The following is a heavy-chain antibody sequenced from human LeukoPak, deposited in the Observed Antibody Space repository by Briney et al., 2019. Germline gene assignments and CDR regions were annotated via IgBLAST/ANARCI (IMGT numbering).Heavy chain of an antibody. D-gene: IGHD6-19*01. J-gene: IGHJ4*02. CDR2: INPSGGST. V-gene: IGHV1-46*01. CDR1: GYTFSGYY. CDR3: ARNRGAVADLFDY. Sequence: ASVKVSCKASGYTFSGYYMHWVRQAPGQGLEWMGIINPSGGSTSYAQKFQGRVTMTRDTSTSTVYMELSSLRSEDTAVYYCARNRGAVADLFDYWGQGTLVTVSS.